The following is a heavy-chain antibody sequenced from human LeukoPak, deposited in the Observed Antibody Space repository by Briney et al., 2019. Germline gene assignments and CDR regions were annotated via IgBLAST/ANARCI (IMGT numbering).Heavy chain of an antibody. CDR2: ISAYNGNA. CDR1: GYTFTSYG. CDR3: ARLTEDFWGFDP. J-gene: IGHJ5*02. V-gene: IGHV1-18*01. D-gene: IGHD3-3*01. Sequence: ASVKASCKASGYTFTSYGISWVRQAPGQGLEWMGWISAYNGNANYAQKLQGRVTMTTDTSTSTAYMELRSLRSDDTAVYYCARLTEDFWGFDPWGQGTLVTVSS.